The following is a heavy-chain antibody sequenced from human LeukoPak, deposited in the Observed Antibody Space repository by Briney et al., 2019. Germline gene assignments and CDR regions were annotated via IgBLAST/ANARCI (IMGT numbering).Heavy chain of an antibody. CDR3: AMGTFGDPLAL. J-gene: IGHJ4*02. Sequence: GGSLRLSCAASGFTVSRNYMNWVRQTPGKGLEWVSVFYRDGGIYYGDSVKGRFTISRDNSKNMVYLQMNSLRAEDTAVYYCAMGTFGDPLALWGQGTLVTVSS. CDR1: GFTVSRNY. V-gene: IGHV3-66*01. D-gene: IGHD3-10*01. CDR2: FYRDGGI.